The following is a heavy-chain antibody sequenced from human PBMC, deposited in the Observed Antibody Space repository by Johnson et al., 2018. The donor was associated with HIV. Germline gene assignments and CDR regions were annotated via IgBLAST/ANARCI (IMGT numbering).Heavy chain of an antibody. Sequence: EVQLVESGGGLVQPGGSLRLSCAASGFTFSSYAMSWVRQAPGKGLEWVSAIRGSGGSTYYADSVKGRFTISRDTSKNTLYMQMNSLRAEDTALYYCARLPSGYSRDAFDIWGQGTMVTVSS. D-gene: IGHD5-18*01. CDR2: IRGSGGST. V-gene: IGHV3-23*04. CDR3: ARLPSGYSRDAFDI. J-gene: IGHJ3*02. CDR1: GFTFSSYA.